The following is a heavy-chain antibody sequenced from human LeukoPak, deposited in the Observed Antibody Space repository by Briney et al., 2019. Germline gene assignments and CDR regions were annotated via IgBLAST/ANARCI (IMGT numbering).Heavy chain of an antibody. CDR3: ASFHPGNGGGYYYD. CDR2: IWYDGSNK. J-gene: IGHJ4*02. V-gene: IGHV3-33*01. CDR1: GFTFSSYG. Sequence: TGGSLRLSCAASGFTFSSYGMHWVRQAPGKGLEWVAVIWYDGSNKYYADSVKGRFTICRDNSKNTLYLQMNSLRAEDTAVYYCASFHPGNGGGYYYDWGQGTLVTVSS. D-gene: IGHD3-22*01.